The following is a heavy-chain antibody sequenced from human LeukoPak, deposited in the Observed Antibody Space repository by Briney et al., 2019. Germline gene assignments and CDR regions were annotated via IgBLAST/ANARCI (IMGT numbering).Heavy chain of an antibody. CDR3: TSGPNFYYFDY. J-gene: IGHJ4*02. CDR1: GYSICSDYY. CDR2: IYHSGST. D-gene: IGHD3-3*01. V-gene: IGHV4-38-2*01. Sequence: SETLSLTCAVSGYSICSDYYWGWIRQPPGKGLEWIGTIYHSGSTYLNPSLKSRVTISVDTSKNQFSLNLNSVTAAGTAVYYCTSGPNFYYFDYWGQGTLVTVSS.